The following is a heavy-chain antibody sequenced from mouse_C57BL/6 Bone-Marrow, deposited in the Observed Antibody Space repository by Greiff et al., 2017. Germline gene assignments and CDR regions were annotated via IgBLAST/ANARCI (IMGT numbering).Heavy chain of an antibody. J-gene: IGHJ4*01. CDR1: GYTFTDYY. D-gene: IGHD1-1*01. V-gene: IGHV1-26*01. Sequence: VQLQQSGPELVKPGASVKISCKASGYTFTDYYMNWVKQSHGKSLEWIGDINPYNGGTSYNQKFKGKATLTVDKSSSTAYMELRSLTSEDSAVYYCARYYGSSYGAMDYWGQGTSVTVSS. CDR3: ARYYGSSYGAMDY. CDR2: INPYNGGT.